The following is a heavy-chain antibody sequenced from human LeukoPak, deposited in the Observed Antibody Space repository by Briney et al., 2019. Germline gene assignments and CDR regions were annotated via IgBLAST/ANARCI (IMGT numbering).Heavy chain of an antibody. J-gene: IGHJ5*02. CDR3: AREGEYCGGDCYSSWFDP. CDR1: GYTFTSYY. D-gene: IGHD2-21*02. Sequence: VASVKVSCKASGYTFTSYYMHWVRQAPGQGLEWMGIINPSGGSTSYAQKFQGRVTMTRDTSTSTVYMELSSLRSEDTAEYYCAREGEYCGGDCYSSWFDPWGQGTLVTVSS. CDR2: INPSGGST. V-gene: IGHV1-46*01.